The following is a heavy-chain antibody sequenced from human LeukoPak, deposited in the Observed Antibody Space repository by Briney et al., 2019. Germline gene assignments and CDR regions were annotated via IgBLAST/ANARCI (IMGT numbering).Heavy chain of an antibody. Sequence: PGGSLRLSCAASGFTFSNAWMSWVRQAPGKGLEWVGRIKSKTDGGTTDYAAPVKGRFTISRDDSKNTLYLQMNSLKTEDTAVCYCTPDYDYVWGIDYWGQGTLVTVSS. J-gene: IGHJ4*02. CDR3: TPDYDYVWGIDY. V-gene: IGHV3-15*01. CDR2: IKSKTDGGTT. CDR1: GFTFSNAW. D-gene: IGHD3-16*01.